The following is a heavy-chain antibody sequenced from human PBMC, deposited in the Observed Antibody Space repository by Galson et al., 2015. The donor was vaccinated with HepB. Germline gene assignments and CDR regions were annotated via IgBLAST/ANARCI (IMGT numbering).Heavy chain of an antibody. CDR3: AKFSPSTYYDFWSGYYNYYYYYMDV. CDR1: GFTFSSYA. J-gene: IGHJ6*03. Sequence: SLRLSCAASGFTFSSYAMSWVRQAPGKGLEWVSAISGSGGSTYYADSVKGRFTISRDNSKNTLYLQMNSLRAEDTAVYYCAKFSPSTYYDFWSGYYNYYYYYMDVWGKGTTVTVSS. CDR2: ISGSGGST. V-gene: IGHV3-23*01. D-gene: IGHD3-3*01.